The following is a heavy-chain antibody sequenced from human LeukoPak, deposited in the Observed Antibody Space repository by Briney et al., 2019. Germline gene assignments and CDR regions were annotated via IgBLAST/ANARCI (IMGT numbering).Heavy chain of an antibody. J-gene: IGHJ4*02. Sequence: GSLRLSCEASGFTFSSYGMQWVRQAPGLGPEWVSVISHDGTVTHYADSVKGRFTISRDSSTNTLYLQMDSLRTEDTAVYYCAKEGSQYASSWFDYWGQGTLVTVSS. CDR1: GFTFSSYG. D-gene: IGHD6-13*01. CDR3: AKEGSQYASSWFDY. CDR2: ISHDGTVT. V-gene: IGHV3-30*18.